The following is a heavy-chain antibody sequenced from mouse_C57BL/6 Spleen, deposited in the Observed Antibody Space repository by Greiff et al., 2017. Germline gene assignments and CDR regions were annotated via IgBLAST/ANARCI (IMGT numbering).Heavy chain of an antibody. CDR1: GYTFTDYY. Sequence: VQLQQSGPELVKPGASVKISCKASGYTFTDYYMNWVKQSHGKSLEWIGDINPNNGGTSYNQKFKGKATLTVDKSSSTAYMELRSLTSEDSAVYYCARFATVVAPHPDYWGQGTTLTVSS. D-gene: IGHD1-1*01. V-gene: IGHV1-26*01. J-gene: IGHJ2*01. CDR2: INPNNGGT. CDR3: ARFATVVAPHPDY.